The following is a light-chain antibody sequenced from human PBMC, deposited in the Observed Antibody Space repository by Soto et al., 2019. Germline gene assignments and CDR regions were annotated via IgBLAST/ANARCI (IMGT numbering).Light chain of an antibody. Sequence: EIVLTQSPGTLSLSPGERATLSCRASQSISSSYLAWYQQKPGQAPRLLIYGASSRATGIPDRFSGSGSGTDFTLTISRLESEDFAVYYCQQYSSSPPLFTFGPGTKVDIK. CDR2: GAS. CDR1: QSISSSY. J-gene: IGKJ3*01. CDR3: QQYSSSPPLFT. V-gene: IGKV3-20*01.